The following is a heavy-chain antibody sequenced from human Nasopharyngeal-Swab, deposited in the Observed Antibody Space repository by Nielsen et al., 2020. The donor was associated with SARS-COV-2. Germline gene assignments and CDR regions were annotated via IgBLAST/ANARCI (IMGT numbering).Heavy chain of an antibody. V-gene: IGHV3-7*01. CDR1: GFTFSNYN. Sequence: GESLKISCAASGFTFSNYNMSWVRQAPGKGLEWVGNIKQDGSEKYYVDSVRGRFTISRDNAKNSLSLQMNSLRDDDTAVYYCARDSPGYGGYDYWGQGTLVTVSS. CDR3: ARDSPGYGGYDY. D-gene: IGHD5-12*01. CDR2: IKQDGSEK. J-gene: IGHJ4*02.